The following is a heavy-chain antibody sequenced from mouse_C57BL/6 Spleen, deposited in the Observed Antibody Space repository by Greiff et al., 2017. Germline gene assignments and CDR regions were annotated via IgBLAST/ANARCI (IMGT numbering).Heavy chain of an antibody. J-gene: IGHJ3*01. Sequence: EVKLVESGGDLVKPGGSLKLSCAASGFTFSSYGMSWVRQTPDKRLEWVATISSGGSYTYYPDSVKGRFTISRDNAKNTLYLQMSSLKSEDTAMXYCARKEGAFAYWGKGTLVTVSA. CDR1: GFTFSSYG. V-gene: IGHV5-6*02. CDR2: ISSGGSYT. CDR3: ARKEGAFAY.